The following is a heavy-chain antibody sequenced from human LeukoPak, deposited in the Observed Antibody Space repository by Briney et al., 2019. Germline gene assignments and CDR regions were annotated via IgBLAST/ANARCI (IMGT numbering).Heavy chain of an antibody. V-gene: IGHV3-66*01. CDR3: ASTLGYCSGGSCLSSNDY. J-gene: IGHJ4*02. Sequence: GGSLRLSCAASGFTVSSNYMSWVRQAPGKGLEWVSVICSSGTTYYADSVKGRFTISRDNSKNTLYLQMNSLRAEDTAVYYCASTLGYCSGGSCLSSNDYWGQGTLATVSS. D-gene: IGHD2-15*01. CDR1: GFTVSSNY. CDR2: ICSSGTT.